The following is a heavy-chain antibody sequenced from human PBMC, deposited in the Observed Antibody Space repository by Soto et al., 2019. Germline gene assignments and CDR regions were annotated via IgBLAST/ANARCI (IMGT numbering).Heavy chain of an antibody. J-gene: IGHJ3*02. CDR1: GFTFSSYS. D-gene: IGHD2-15*01. V-gene: IGHV3-21*01. CDR3: ARDGNHDAFDI. CDR2: ISSSSSYI. Sequence: GGSLRLSCAASGFTFSSYSMNWVRQAPGKGLEWVSSISSSSSYIYYADSVKGRFTISRDNAKNSLYLQMNSLRAEDTAVYYCARDGNHDAFDIWGLGTMVTVSS.